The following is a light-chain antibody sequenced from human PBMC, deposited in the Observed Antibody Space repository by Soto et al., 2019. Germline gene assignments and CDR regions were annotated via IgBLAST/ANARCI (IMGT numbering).Light chain of an antibody. CDR1: QGISSA. V-gene: IGKV1D-13*01. J-gene: IGKJ4*01. CDR2: DAS. CDR3: QQYNNYLT. Sequence: AIQLTQSPSSLSASVGDRVTITCRASQGISSALAWYQQKPGKAHKLLIYDASSLESGVPSRFSGSTSGTVFPITISILQPEDFATYYCQQYNNYLTFGGGTKVEIK.